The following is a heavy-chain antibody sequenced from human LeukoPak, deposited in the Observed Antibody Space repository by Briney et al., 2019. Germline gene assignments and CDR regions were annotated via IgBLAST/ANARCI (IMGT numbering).Heavy chain of an antibody. CDR2: INHSGST. CDR1: GGSFSGYY. Sequence: SETLSLTCAVYGGSFSGYYWSWIRQPPGKGLEWIGEINHSGSTNYNPSLKSRVTISVDTSKNQFSLKLSSVTAADTAVYYCAGGGDSALAYWGQGTLVTVSS. CDR3: AGGGDSALAY. J-gene: IGHJ4*02. V-gene: IGHV4-34*01. D-gene: IGHD3-10*01.